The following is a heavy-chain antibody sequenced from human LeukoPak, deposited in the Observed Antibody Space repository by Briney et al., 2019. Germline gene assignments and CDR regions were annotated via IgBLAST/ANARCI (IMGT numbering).Heavy chain of an antibody. V-gene: IGHV3-7*01. CDR3: ARDWDCGSSTCYGALGY. CDR1: GFNFSSYW. Sequence: GGSLRLSCAASGFNFSSYWMTWVRQAPGKGLECVANIKQDGSEKYYVDSVKGRFTISRDNAKNSLYLQMNSLRAEDTAVYYCARDWDCGSSTCYGALGYWGQGTLVTVSS. D-gene: IGHD2-2*01. CDR2: IKQDGSEK. J-gene: IGHJ4*02.